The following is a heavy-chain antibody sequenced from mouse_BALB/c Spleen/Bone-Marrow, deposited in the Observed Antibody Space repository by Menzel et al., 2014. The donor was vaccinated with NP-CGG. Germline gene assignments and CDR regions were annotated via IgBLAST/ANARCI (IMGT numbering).Heavy chain of an antibody. Sequence: VQLQQSGAELAKPGASLKMSCKASGYTFTSYWMHWVKQRPGQGLEWIGYINPSTDYTEYNQKFKDKATLTADKSSSTAFMQRSSLTSEDSAVYYCARRAYGGSYGFAYWGQRTLVTVSA. CDR2: INPSTDYT. V-gene: IGHV1-7*01. J-gene: IGHJ3*01. CDR1: GYTFTSYW. CDR3: ARRAYGGSYGFAY. D-gene: IGHD1-1*01.